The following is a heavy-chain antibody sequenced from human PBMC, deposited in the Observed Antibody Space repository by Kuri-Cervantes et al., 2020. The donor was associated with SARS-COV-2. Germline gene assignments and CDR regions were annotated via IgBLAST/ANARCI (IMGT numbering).Heavy chain of an antibody. CDR1: GGSFSGYY. Sequence: GSLRLSCAVYGGSFSGYYWTWIRQSPGKGLEWIGGVNHRGENIYNPFLMGRVFMSVTKSNGQFSLRLIAVTTSDSAVYHCARAYVLFRYSYYMDVWGKGTTVTVSS. CDR3: ARAYVLFRYSYYMDV. CDR2: VNHRGEN. V-gene: IGHV4-34*01. D-gene: IGHD3-10*01. J-gene: IGHJ6*04.